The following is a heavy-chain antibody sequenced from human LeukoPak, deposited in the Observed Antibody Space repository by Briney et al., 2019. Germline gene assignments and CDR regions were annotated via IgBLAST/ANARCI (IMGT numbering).Heavy chain of an antibody. J-gene: IGHJ4*02. CDR1: GFTFSNYA. CDR2: IXYXXGXA. V-gene: IGHV3-23*01. Sequence: GSLRLSCVASGFTFSNYAVNWVRQAPGKGLEWVSCIXYXXGXAHYXDSVKGRFTVSRDNSKNIAHLQMDSLRAEDTAVYYCAKDXXXXXXFFDYWGQGNLVTVSS. CDR3: AKDXXXXXXFFDY.